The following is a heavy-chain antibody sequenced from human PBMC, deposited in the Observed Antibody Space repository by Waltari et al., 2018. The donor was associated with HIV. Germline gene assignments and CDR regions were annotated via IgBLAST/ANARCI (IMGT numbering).Heavy chain of an antibody. CDR1: GGAFISHS. CDR2: VISAAGTA. Sequence: QVQLVQSGAEVKKPGSSVTISCKASGGAFISHSFNWVRQAPGQGLEWMGSVISAAGTANKAQRFQDRVTITADNITTTVYMELRSLRLDDTAMYYCASARETMGVDFDSWGQGTPVTV. CDR3: ASARETMGVDFDS. J-gene: IGHJ4*02. D-gene: IGHD3-10*01. V-gene: IGHV1-69*08.